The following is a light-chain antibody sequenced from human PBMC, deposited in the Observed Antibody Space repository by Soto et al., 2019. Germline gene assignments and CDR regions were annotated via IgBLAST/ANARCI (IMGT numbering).Light chain of an antibody. CDR2: AAS. CDR3: QQTYSTLKT. CDR1: QTISNY. J-gene: IGKJ1*01. Sequence: DIQMTQSPSSLSASVGDRVTITCRASQTISNYLNWYQQKPGKAPNLLIFAASSLQSGVPSRFSGSGSGTDLTLTISSLQPEDFATYYCQQTYSTLKTFGHGTKVEI. V-gene: IGKV1-39*01.